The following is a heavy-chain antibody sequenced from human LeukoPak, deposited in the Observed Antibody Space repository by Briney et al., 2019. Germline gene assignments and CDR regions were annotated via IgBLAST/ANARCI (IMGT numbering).Heavy chain of an antibody. D-gene: IGHD3-10*01. CDR2: IYHSGST. J-gene: IGHJ5*02. Sequence: SETLSLTCTVSGYSISSAYYWGWIRQPPGKGLEWIGTIYHSGSTYSNPSLKSRVTISVDTSKNQFSLKLSSVTAADTAVYYCARGRVRGETFDPWGQGTLVTVSS. CDR1: GYSISSAYY. CDR3: ARGRVRGETFDP. V-gene: IGHV4-38-2*02.